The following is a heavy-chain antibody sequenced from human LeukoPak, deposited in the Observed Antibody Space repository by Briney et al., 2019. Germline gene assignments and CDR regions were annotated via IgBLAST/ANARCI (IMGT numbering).Heavy chain of an antibody. D-gene: IGHD3-22*01. CDR2: MQYGGGS. Sequence: SETLSLTCTVSGGSIISATYHWGWIRQSPGNGLEWIGSMQYGGGSWFNPSLSSRVSISLDTSKSQFSLKLSSVTAADTAVYYCASHNRRYGYYDSSGYLGYWGQGTLVTVSS. V-gene: IGHV4-39*07. CDR3: ASHNRRYGYYDSSGYLGY. CDR1: GGSIISATYH. J-gene: IGHJ4*02.